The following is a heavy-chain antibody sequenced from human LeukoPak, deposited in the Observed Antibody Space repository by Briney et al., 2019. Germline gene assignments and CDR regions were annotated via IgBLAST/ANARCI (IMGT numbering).Heavy chain of an antibody. CDR2: IYYSGST. V-gene: IGHV4-59*08. J-gene: IGHJ4*02. D-gene: IGHD2-2*01. Sequence: SETLSLTCTVSGGSISSYYWSWIRQPPGKGLEWIGYIYYSGSTNYNPSLKSRVTMSMDTSKNQFSLNLSSVTAADSAVYYCAGFCASSTCYNGGTNFAFWGQGALVTVSS. CDR1: GGSISSYY. CDR3: AGFCASSTCYNGGTNFAF.